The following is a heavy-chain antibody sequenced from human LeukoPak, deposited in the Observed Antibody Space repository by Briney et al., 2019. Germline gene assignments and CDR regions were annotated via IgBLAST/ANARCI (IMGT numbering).Heavy chain of an antibody. CDR1: GYTFTSYY. J-gene: IGHJ4*02. CDR3: ARSSHRDGDTFDY. D-gene: IGHD3-10*01. V-gene: IGHV1-46*01. Sequence: GASVKVSCKASGYTFTSYYMHWVRQAPGQGLEWMGIINPSGGSTSYAQKFQGRVTMTTDPSTTTAYMELRSLRSDDTAVYYCARSSHRDGDTFDYWGQGTLVTVSS. CDR2: INPSGGST.